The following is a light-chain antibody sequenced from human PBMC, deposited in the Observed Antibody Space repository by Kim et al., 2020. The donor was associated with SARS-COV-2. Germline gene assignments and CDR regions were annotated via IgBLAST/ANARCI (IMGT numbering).Light chain of an antibody. CDR2: DAS. J-gene: IGKJ1*01. CDR3: QERSKWPRRT. CDR1: QSVSTY. V-gene: IGKV3-11*01. Sequence: EIVLTQSPAPLSLSPGERATLSCRANQSVSTYLAWYQHKPGRAPRLLISDASNRAPGIPARFSGSGSGTDFTLSISSLEPEDFAVYYCQERSKWPRRTLGQGTKVDIK.